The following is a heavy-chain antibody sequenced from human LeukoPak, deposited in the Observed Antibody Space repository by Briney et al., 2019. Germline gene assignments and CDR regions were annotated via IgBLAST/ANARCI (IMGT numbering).Heavy chain of an antibody. CDR2: INPGGSSI. J-gene: IGHJ4*02. V-gene: IGHV3-74*01. Sequence: LPGRSLRLSCAASGSTFSSYWMHWVLQVPGKGLVWVARINPGGSSITYADSVKGRFTISRDNAKNTLYLQMDSLRAEDTGVYYCARSNQADDYWGQGTLVTVSS. CDR3: ARSNQADDY. CDR1: GSTFSSYW. D-gene: IGHD1-14*01.